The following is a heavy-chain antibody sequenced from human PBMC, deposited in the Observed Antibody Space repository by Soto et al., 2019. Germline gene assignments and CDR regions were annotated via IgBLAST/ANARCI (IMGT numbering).Heavy chain of an antibody. V-gene: IGHV4-34*01. J-gene: IGHJ4*02. CDR1: GGSFSGYY. CDR3: ARSKGYCSGGSCYWGV. D-gene: IGHD2-15*01. CDR2: INHSGST. Sequence: QVQLQQWGAGLLKPSETLSLTCAVYGGSFSGYYWSWIRQPPGKGLEWIGEINHSGSTNYNPSLKSRVTISVDTSKNQFSLTLSSVTAADTAVYYCARSKGYCSGGSCYWGVWGQGTLVTVSS.